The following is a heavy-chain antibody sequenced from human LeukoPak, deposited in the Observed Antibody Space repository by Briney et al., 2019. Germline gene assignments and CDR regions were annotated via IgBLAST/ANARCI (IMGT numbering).Heavy chain of an antibody. CDR2: ISAYNGNT. J-gene: IGHJ4*02. CDR3: ARMLYDFWSGYYALGY. D-gene: IGHD3-3*01. V-gene: IGHV1-18*01. Sequence: ASVKVSCKASGYTFTSYGISWVRQAPGQGLEWMGCISAYNGNTNYAQKLQGRVTMTTDTSTSTAYMELRSLRSDDTAVYYCARMLYDFWSGYYALGYWGQGTLVTVSS. CDR1: GYTFTSYG.